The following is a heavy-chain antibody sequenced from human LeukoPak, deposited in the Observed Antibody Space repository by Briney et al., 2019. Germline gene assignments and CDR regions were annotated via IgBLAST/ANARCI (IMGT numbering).Heavy chain of an antibody. Sequence: GGSLRLSCAASGFTFSSYWMSWVRQAPGKGLEWVANIKQDGSEKYYVDSVKGRFTISRDNAKNSLYLQMNSLRAEDTAAYYCARDPVASPLVAFDIWGQGTMVTVSS. CDR2: IKQDGSEK. J-gene: IGHJ3*02. CDR1: GFTFSSYW. D-gene: IGHD2-21*01. CDR3: ARDPVASPLVAFDI. V-gene: IGHV3-7*01.